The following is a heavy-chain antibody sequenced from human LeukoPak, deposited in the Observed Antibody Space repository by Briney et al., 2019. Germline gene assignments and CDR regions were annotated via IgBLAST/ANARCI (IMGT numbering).Heavy chain of an antibody. D-gene: IGHD3-22*01. CDR2: ISGDSTDI. Sequence: GGSLRLSCATSGFTFKNYAMNWVRQTPGKGLEWVSSISGDSTDIYYANSVMGRSTISRDNAKNSLFLQINSLRAEDTAIYYCARRGYSDSSGYDYWGQGTLVTVSS. CDR3: ARRGYSDSSGYDY. V-gene: IGHV3-21*01. CDR1: GFTFKNYA. J-gene: IGHJ4*02.